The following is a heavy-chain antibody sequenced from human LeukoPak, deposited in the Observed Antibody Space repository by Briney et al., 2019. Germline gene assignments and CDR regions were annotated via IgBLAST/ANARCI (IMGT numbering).Heavy chain of an antibody. D-gene: IGHD3-3*01. CDR3: AGYDFWSGPVFDY. CDR1: GGSISSGSYY. CDR2: IYTSGST. J-gene: IGHJ4*02. Sequence: PSETLSLTCTVSGGSISSGSYYWRWIRQPAGTGLEWIGRIYTSGSTNYNPSLKSRVTISVDTSKNQFSLKLSSVTAADTAVYYCAGYDFWSGPVFDYWGQGTLVTVSS. V-gene: IGHV4-61*02.